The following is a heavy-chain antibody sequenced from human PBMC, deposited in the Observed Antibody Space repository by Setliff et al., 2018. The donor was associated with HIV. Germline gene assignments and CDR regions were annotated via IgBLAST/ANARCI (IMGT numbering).Heavy chain of an antibody. CDR1: GYTFTGYY. D-gene: IGHD6-19*01. J-gene: IGHJ4*02. V-gene: IGHV1-2*02. CDR3: ARGRFRAVAGTGMTPY. CDR2: INPNSGGT. Sequence: GASVKVSCKASGYTFTGYYMHWVRQAPGQGLEWMGWINPNSGGTNYAQKFQGRVTMTRDTSISTAYMELSRLRSDDTAVYYCARGRFRAVAGTGMTPYWGQGTQVTVSS.